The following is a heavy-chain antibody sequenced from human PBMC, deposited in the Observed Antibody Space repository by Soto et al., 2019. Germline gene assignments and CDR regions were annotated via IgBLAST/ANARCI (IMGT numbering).Heavy chain of an antibody. J-gene: IGHJ5*02. D-gene: IGHD3-10*01. V-gene: IGHV1-3*01. Sequence: SVKVDCKASGYTFTSYAVRWVRQAPGQRLEWMGWINAGNGNTKYSQKFQGRVTITRDTSASTAYMELSSLRSEDTAVYYCAVPTYYYGSGKPRGWFDPWGQGTLVTVSS. CDR1: GYTFTSYA. CDR3: AVPTYYYGSGKPRGWFDP. CDR2: INAGNGNT.